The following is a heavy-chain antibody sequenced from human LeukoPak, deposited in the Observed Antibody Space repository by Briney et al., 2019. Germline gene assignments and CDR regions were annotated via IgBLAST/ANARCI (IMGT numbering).Heavy chain of an antibody. CDR2: IKQDGSEK. CDR3: ARGVTTPHFDY. CDR1: GFTLSTYW. J-gene: IGHJ4*02. V-gene: IGHV3-7*01. Sequence: PGGSLRLSCAASGFTLSTYWMSWVRQAPGKGLEWVANIKQDGSEKYYVDSVKGRFTISRDNAKNSLFLQMNSLRAEDTAVYYCARGVTTPHFDYWGQGTLVTVSS. D-gene: IGHD5-18*01.